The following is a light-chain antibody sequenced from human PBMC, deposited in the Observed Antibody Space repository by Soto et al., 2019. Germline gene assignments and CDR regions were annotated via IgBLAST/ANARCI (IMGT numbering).Light chain of an antibody. CDR1: SSNIGAGYD. Sequence: QSVLTQPPSVSGAPGQTVTISCSGSSSNIGAGYDVHWYQQLPGKVPKLVIYDDDKRPSGIPDRFSGSKSGTSATLGITGFQTGDEADYYCGSWDSSLSAYVFGTGTKLTVL. CDR2: DDD. CDR3: GSWDSSLSAYV. V-gene: IGLV1-51*01. J-gene: IGLJ1*01.